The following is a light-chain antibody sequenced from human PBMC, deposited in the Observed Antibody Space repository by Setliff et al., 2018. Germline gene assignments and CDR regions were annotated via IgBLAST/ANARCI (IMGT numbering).Light chain of an antibody. J-gene: IGLJ1*01. CDR3: CSYAGGSTDV. CDR2: DVS. V-gene: IGLV2-23*02. Sequence: QSVLTQPASVSGSPGQSVTISCTGTNNDVGAYNYVSWYQQHPGKAPKFMIYDVSKRSSGASDRFSGSKSGNTASLTISGLQAEDEADYYCCSYAGGSTDVFGTGTKGTVL. CDR1: NNDVGAYNY.